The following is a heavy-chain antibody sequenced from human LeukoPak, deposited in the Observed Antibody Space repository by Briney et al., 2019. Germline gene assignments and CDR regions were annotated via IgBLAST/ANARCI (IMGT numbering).Heavy chain of an antibody. J-gene: IGHJ3*01. CDR1: GGSISSYY. CDR3: ASSAYYYDSSDS. Sequence: SETLSLTCTVSGGSISSYYWSWIRQPPGKGLEWIGYIYYSGSTSYNPSLKSRVIISIDTSKNQFSLKLTSVTAADTAVYYCASSAYYYDSSDSWGQGTVVTVSS. D-gene: IGHD3-22*01. CDR2: IYYSGST. V-gene: IGHV4-59*01.